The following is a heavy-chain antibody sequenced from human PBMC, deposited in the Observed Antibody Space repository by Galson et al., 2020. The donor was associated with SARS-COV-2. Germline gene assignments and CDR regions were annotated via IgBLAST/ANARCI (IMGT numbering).Heavy chain of an antibody. CDR3: ARAGVGQFWFGEPPGDY. CDR1: GFPFSAHA. D-gene: IGHD3-10*01. J-gene: IGHJ4*02. CDR2: ISYDGSIT. V-gene: IGHV3-30-3*01. Sequence: QAGGSLRLSCAASGFPFSAHAMHWVRQAPGKGLEWVALISYDGSITYYADSVKGRFTISRDNSNSTLFLQMNSLRPEDTAVYYCARAGVGQFWFGEPPGDYWGRRTLVTVSS.